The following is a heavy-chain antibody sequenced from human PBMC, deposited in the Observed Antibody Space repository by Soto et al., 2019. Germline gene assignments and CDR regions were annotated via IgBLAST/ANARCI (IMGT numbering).Heavy chain of an antibody. CDR1: GFTFSSYA. D-gene: IGHD3-10*01. V-gene: IGHV3-23*01. Sequence: GGSLRLSCAASGFTFSSYAMSWVRQAPGKGLEWVSAISGSGGSTYYADSVKGRFTISRDNSKNTLYLQMYSLRVEDTAVYYCVTMVRGVSNAFDISGQGTMVTVSS. CDR3: VTMVRGVSNAFDI. J-gene: IGHJ3*02. CDR2: ISGSGGST.